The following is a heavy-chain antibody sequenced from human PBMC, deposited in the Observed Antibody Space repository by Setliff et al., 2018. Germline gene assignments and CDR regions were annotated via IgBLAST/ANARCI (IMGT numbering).Heavy chain of an antibody. V-gene: IGHV1-69*13. CDR1: GGTFSSYA. J-gene: IGHJ6*03. Sequence: ASVKVSCKASGGTFSSYAITWVRRAPGQGLEWMGGIIPILGTVNYAQKFQGRVTITVDEPTSTAYMELSSLRSEDTAVYYCARNGKAGEIMRSYYYYMDVWGKGTTVTVSS. D-gene: IGHD3-16*01. CDR2: IIPILGTV. CDR3: ARNGKAGEIMRSYYYYMDV.